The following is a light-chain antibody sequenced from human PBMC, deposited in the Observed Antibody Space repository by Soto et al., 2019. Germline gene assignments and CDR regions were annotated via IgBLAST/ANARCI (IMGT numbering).Light chain of an antibody. J-gene: IGLJ1*01. CDR3: NSYTSGSTYV. CDR1: SSDVGGYNY. Sequence: QSVLTQPASVSGSPGQSITISCTGTSSDVGGYNYVSWYQQHPGKAPKLMIYDVSNRPSGVSNRFSGSKSGNTASLTISGLQAEDEADCYCNSYTSGSTYVXGTGTKVTVL. CDR2: DVS. V-gene: IGLV2-14*01.